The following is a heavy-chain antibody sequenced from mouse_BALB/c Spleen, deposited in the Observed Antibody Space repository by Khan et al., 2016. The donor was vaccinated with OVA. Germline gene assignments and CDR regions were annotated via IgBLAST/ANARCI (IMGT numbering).Heavy chain of an antibody. D-gene: IGHD1-1*01. V-gene: IGHV1-9*01. J-gene: IGHJ2*01. CDR3: ARVNYGSRDYFDY. CDR1: GYTFSGYW. Sequence: VQLQQSGAELMKPGASVKISCKATGYTFSGYWLEWVKQRPGHGLEWIGEILPGSGSRNYNEKFKGKATFTAEKSSKTTYMQLSSLTSEDSAVYYCARVNYGSRDYFDYWGQGTTLTVSS. CDR2: ILPGSGSR.